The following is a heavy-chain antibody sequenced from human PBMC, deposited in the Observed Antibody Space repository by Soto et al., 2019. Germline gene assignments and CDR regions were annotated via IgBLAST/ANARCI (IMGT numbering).Heavy chain of an antibody. CDR1: GGSVSSGSYY. V-gene: IGHV4-61*01. Sequence: QVQLQESGPGLVKPSETLSLTCTVSGGSVSSGSYYWSWIRQPPGKGLEWIGYFYDSGSTNYNPSLKSRVTTSADTAKSQFSQRLSSVTAADTAVYYCARGSSWVYYFDYWGQGTLVTVAS. CDR3: ARGSSWVYYFDY. D-gene: IGHD6-13*01. CDR2: FYDSGST. J-gene: IGHJ4*02.